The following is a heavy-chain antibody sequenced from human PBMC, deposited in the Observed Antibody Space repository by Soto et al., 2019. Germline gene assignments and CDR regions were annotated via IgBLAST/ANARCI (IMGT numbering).Heavy chain of an antibody. CDR1: GGSISSSNW. CDR3: ARDERVREDAFDI. V-gene: IGHV4-4*02. D-gene: IGHD3-10*01. Sequence: QVQLQESGPGLVKPSGTLSLTCAVSGGSISSSNWWSWVRQPPGKGLEWIGEIYHSGSTNYNPSLKSRFTISVYKSKNQCSLKLSSVTAADTAVYYCARDERVREDAFDIWGQGTMVTVSS. CDR2: IYHSGST. J-gene: IGHJ3*02.